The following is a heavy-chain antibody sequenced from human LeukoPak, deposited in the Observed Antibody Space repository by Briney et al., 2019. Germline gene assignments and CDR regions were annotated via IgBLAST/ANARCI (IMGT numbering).Heavy chain of an antibody. D-gene: IGHD5-18*01. Sequence: GGSLRLSCAASRIIVSKYHMHWLRQARGEGLQHVSAFSSNGGSTRYASYVKGRFTISRDNSKNTLYHQMGSLRADDMAVYYCAITFCGCGYGYFLGYWGQGTLVTVSS. CDR1: RIIVSKYH. CDR3: AITFCGCGYGYFLGY. V-gene: IGHV3-64*01. CDR2: FSSNGGST. J-gene: IGHJ4*02.